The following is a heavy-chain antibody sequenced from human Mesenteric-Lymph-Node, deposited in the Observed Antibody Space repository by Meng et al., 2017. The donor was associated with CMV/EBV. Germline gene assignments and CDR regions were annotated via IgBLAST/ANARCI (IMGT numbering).Heavy chain of an antibody. CDR3: AKEHGGNSPYYFDY. V-gene: IGHV3-23*03. J-gene: IGHJ4*02. Sequence: GESLKISCAASGFTFSSYAMSWVRQAPGKGLEWVSVIYSGGSSTYYADSVKGRFTISRDNSKNTLYLQMNSLRAEDTAVYYCAKEHGGNSPYYFDYWGQGTLVTVSS. CDR1: GFTFSSYA. CDR2: IYSGGSST. D-gene: IGHD4-23*01.